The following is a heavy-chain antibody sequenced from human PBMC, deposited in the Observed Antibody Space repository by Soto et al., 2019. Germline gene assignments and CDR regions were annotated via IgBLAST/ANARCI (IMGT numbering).Heavy chain of an antibody. V-gene: IGHV3-30*04. CDR2: ISYDGSNK. CDR3: ARDPRYGSSSWYYFDY. J-gene: IGHJ4*02. D-gene: IGHD6-13*01. Sequence: GESLKISCAASGFTFSSYAMHWVRQAPGKGLEWVAVISYDGSNKYYADSVKGRFTISRDNSKNTLYLQMNSLRAEDTAVYYCARDPRYGSSSWYYFDYWGQGTLVTVSS. CDR1: GFTFSSYA.